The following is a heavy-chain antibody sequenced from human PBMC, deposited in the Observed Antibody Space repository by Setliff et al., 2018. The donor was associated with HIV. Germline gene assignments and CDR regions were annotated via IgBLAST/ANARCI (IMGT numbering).Heavy chain of an antibody. Sequence: GPTLVNPTQTLPLTCTFSGFSLSTSGVGVGWIRQPPGKALEWLALIYWNDDKRYSPSLKSRLTITKDTSKNQVVLTMTNMDPVDTATYYCAHRLISWFGELGMDVWGQGTKVTVSS. CDR1: GFSLSTSGVG. CDR3: AHRLISWFGELGMDV. CDR2: IYWNDDK. J-gene: IGHJ6*02. V-gene: IGHV2-5*01. D-gene: IGHD3-10*01.